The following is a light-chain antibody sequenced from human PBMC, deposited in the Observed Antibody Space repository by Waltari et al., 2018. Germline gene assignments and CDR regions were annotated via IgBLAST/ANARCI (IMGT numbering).Light chain of an antibody. V-gene: IGKV3-15*01. CDR3: QHYHGWSRT. CDR2: GVS. Sequence: EIVMTQSPATLSVSPGETATLSCRASQSVSNNLAWYHQIGGQSPRPLLYGVSTRAIGGPERFSGSGSGTDFTLTITDLQSEDFAIYYCQHYHGWSRTFGQGTKV. CDR1: QSVSNN. J-gene: IGKJ1*01.